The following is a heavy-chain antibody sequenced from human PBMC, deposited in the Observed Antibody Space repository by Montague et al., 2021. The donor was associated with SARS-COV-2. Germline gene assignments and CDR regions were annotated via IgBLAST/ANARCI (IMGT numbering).Heavy chain of an antibody. J-gene: IGHJ4*02. V-gene: IGHV4-39*01. CDR2: ISYAGRT. Sequence: SETLSLTCAVSGGSISSPHYSWVWIPPSPGEGLVGIGSISYAGRTYYNPSLRSRVSFSTDTTKNHFSLSLNSVTAADTAVYFCARQLPSYCSTNKGYPYSFDAWGQGALVTVSS. D-gene: IGHD2-2*01. CDR1: GGSISSPHYS. CDR3: ARQLPSYCSTNKGYPYSFDA.